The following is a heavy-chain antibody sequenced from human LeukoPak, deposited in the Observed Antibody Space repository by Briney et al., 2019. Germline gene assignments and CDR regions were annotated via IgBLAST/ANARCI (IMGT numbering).Heavy chain of an antibody. CDR3: ARDIAVAGTGFDY. Sequence: PGRSLRLSCAASGFTFSSYAMHWVRQAPGKGLEWVAVISYDGSNKYYADSVKGRFTISRDNSKNTLYLQMNSLRAEDTAVYYCARDIAVAGTGFDYWGQGTLVTVSS. CDR2: ISYDGSNK. V-gene: IGHV3-30-3*01. CDR1: GFTFSSYA. D-gene: IGHD6-19*01. J-gene: IGHJ4*02.